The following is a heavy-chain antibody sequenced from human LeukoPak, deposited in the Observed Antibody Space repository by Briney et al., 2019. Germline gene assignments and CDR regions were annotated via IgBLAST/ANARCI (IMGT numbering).Heavy chain of an antibody. D-gene: IGHD3-3*02. CDR1: GFTFSSYA. CDR3: ARVSIFGVVIPPDF. CDR2: ISGSGGST. V-gene: IGHV3-23*01. Sequence: PGGSLRLPCAASGFTFSSYAMSWVRQAPGKGLEWVSAISGSGGSTYYADSVKGRITISRDNSKNTLYLQMNSLRAEDTAVFYCARVSIFGVVIPPDFWGQGTLVTVSS. J-gene: IGHJ4*02.